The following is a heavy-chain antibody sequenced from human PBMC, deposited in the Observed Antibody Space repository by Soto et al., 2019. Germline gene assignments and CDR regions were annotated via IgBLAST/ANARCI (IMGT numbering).Heavy chain of an antibody. D-gene: IGHD2-2*01. J-gene: IGHJ6*02. CDR2: IIPIFGTA. CDR3: ARDRKGCSSTSCYPTPLDV. CDR1: GGTFSSYA. Sequence: SVKVSCKASGGTFSSYAISWVRQAPGQGLEWMGGIIPIFGTANYAQKFQGRVTITADESTSTAYMELSSLRSEDTAVYYCARDRKGCSSTSCYPTPLDVWGQGTTVTGSS. V-gene: IGHV1-69*13.